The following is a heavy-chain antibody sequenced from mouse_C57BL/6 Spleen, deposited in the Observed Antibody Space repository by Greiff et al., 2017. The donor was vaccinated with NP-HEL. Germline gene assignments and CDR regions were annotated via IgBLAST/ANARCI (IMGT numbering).Heavy chain of an antibody. CDR2: IDPSDSYT. CDR3: ARSGSNPYYYAMDY. Sequence: QVQLQQPGAELVMPGASVKLSCKASGYTFTSYWMHWVKQRPGQGLEWIGEIDPSDSYTNYNQKFKGKSTLTVDKSSRTAYMQLSSLTSEDSAVYYCARSGSNPYYYAMDYWGQGTSVTVAS. D-gene: IGHD2-5*01. V-gene: IGHV1-69*01. J-gene: IGHJ4*01. CDR1: GYTFTSYW.